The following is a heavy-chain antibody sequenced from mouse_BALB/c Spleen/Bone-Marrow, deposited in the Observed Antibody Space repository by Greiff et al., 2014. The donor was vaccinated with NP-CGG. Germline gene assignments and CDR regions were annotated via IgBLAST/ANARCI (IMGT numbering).Heavy chain of an antibody. CDR2: IRIKANNHAT. V-gene: IGHV6-6*01. J-gene: IGHJ2*01. CDR3: TRGRGYYFDY. CDR1: GFTFSDAW. Sequence: EVKLMESGGGLVQPGGSMKLSCAASGFTFSDAWMDWVRQSPEKGLEWVAEIRIKANNHATFYAESVKGRFTISRDDSKSSVYLQMNSLRTEDTGIYYCTRGRGYYFDYWGQGTTLTVSS.